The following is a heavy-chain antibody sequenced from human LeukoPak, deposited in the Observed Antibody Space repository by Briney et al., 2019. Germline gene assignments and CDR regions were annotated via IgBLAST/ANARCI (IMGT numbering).Heavy chain of an antibody. Sequence: SEALSLTCTVSGYSISSAYYWGWIRQPPGKGLEWIGSFSHSGSTYYNPSLNSRVTISVDTSKNQFSLKLSSVTAADTAVYYCARVPYDFWSGYYYDYWGQGTLVTVSS. CDR1: GYSISSAYY. V-gene: IGHV4-38-2*02. J-gene: IGHJ4*02. CDR2: FSHSGST. D-gene: IGHD3-3*01. CDR3: ARVPYDFWSGYYYDY.